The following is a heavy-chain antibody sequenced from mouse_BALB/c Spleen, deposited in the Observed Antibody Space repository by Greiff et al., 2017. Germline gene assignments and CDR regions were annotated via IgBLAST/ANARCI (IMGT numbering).Heavy chain of an antibody. V-gene: IGHV5-12-2*01. J-gene: IGHJ1*01. CDR1: GFTFSSYT. CDR3: ARRFITEGYFDV. D-gene: IGHD1-1*01. CDR2: ISIGGGST. Sequence: EVKLVESGGGLVQPGGSLKLSCAASGFTFSSYTMSWVRQTPEKRLEWVAYISIGGGSTYYPDTVKGRFTISRDNAKNTLYLQMSSLKSEDTAMYYCARRFITEGYFDVWGAGTTVTVSS.